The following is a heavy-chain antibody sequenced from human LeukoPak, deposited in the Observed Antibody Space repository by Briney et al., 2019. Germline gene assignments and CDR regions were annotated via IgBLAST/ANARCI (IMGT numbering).Heavy chain of an antibody. Sequence: SETLSLTCAVSGGSISSGGYSWSWIRQPPGKGLEWIGYIYHSGSTYYNPSLKSRVTISVDRSKNQFSLKLSSVTAADTAVYYCARGAQRITMVRGVITINWFDPWGQGTLVTVSS. D-gene: IGHD3-10*01. J-gene: IGHJ5*02. V-gene: IGHV4-30-2*01. CDR2: IYHSGST. CDR1: GGSISSGGYS. CDR3: ARGAQRITMVRGVITINWFDP.